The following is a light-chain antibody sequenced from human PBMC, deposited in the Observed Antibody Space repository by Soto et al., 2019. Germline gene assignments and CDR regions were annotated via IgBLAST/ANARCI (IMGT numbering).Light chain of an antibody. V-gene: IGKV2-28*01. J-gene: IGKJ2*02. CDR2: LGS. CDR3: MQSLQSPRT. CDR1: QSLLHYNGFNY. Sequence: EIVMTQSPLSLPVTPGEPASISCRSSQSLLHYNGFNYLDWYLQKPGQSPQLLIYLGSNRASGVPDRFSGSGSGTDFALKISRVEAEDVGVYYCMQSLQSPRTFGQGTYLEIK.